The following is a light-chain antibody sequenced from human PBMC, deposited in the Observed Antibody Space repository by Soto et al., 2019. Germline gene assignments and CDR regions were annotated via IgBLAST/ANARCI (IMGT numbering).Light chain of an antibody. CDR1: QSISSY. V-gene: IGKV1-39*01. J-gene: IGKJ1*01. CDR2: AAS. CDR3: QQSYSTPWT. Sequence: DIQMTQSPSSLSASVGDRVTITCRASQSISSYLNWYQQKPGKAPKLLIYAASSLQSGVPSRFRGSGSGTDFPLTISRLQPEDFATYYCQQSYSTPWTFGQGTKVEIK.